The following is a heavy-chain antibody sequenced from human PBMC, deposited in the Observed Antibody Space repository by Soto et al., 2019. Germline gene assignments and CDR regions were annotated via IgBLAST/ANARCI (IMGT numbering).Heavy chain of an antibody. V-gene: IGHV1-18*01. CDR1: GYTFTSYG. Sequence: ASVKVSCKASGYTFTSYGISWVRQAPGQGLEWMGWISAYNGNTNYAQKLQGRVTMTTDTSTSTAYMELRSLRSDDTAVYYCARERDYDSSGYYYVWYYYYGMDVWGQGTTVTVSS. CDR3: ARERDYDSSGYYYVWYYYYGMDV. D-gene: IGHD3-22*01. CDR2: ISAYNGNT. J-gene: IGHJ6*02.